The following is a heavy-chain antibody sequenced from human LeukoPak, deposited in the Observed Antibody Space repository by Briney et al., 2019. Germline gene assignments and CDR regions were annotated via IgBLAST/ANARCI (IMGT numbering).Heavy chain of an antibody. CDR1: GGSMTTFF. Sequence: KASETLSLTCTVSGGSMTTFFWSWIRQPPGKGLEWIGHIYYSGSTNFNPSLKSRLTMSVDTSKNQFSLKLTSLTAADTAVYYCARNTPQKADYWGQGTLVTVSS. CDR3: ARNTPQKADY. CDR2: IYYSGST. V-gene: IGHV4-59*01. D-gene: IGHD2-15*01. J-gene: IGHJ4*02.